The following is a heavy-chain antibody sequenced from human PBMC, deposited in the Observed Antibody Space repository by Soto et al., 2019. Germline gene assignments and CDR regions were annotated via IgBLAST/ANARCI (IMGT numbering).Heavy chain of an antibody. Sequence: VQLVESGGGLVQPGGSLRLSCAASGFTVRSNFMNWVRQAPGKGLEWVATIYAGGTTYYADTVKGRFTISRDTSKKTLSLHMDSVRVENTAMYQGARGTGMVIRDWGQRTLVTVSS. J-gene: IGHJ4*02. CDR3: ARGTGMVIRD. CDR2: IYAGGTT. D-gene: IGHD3-9*01. CDR1: GFTVRSNF. V-gene: IGHV3-66*01.